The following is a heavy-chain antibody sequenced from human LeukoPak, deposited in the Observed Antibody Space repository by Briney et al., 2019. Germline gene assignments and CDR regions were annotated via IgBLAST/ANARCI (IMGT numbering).Heavy chain of an antibody. CDR3: SRGGWPTAGTPRMDV. V-gene: IGHV3-33*01. J-gene: IGHJ6*02. D-gene: IGHD6-13*01. Sequence: SGGSLRLSCAASGFTFSDHGIHWVRHAPGKGLEWVAIIYYDGKNKYYADSAKGRFTISRDNPKNTAYLQMNSLSGDDSGVYYCSRGGWPTAGTPRMDVWGQGTTVIVSS. CDR2: IYYDGKNK. CDR1: GFTFSDHG.